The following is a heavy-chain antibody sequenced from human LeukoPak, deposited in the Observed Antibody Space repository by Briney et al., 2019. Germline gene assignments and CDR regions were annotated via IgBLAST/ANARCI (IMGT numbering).Heavy chain of an antibody. CDR2: ISGSGGST. CDR1: GFTFSSYA. CDR3: AKGGGPRTTGNPHLDY. D-gene: IGHD1-1*01. Sequence: GGSLRLSCAASGFTFSSYAMSGVRQAPGKGLEWVSAISGSGGSTYYADSVKGRFTISRDNSENTLYLQMNSLRAEDTAVYYCAKGGGPRTTGNPHLDYWRREPRVSVSS. J-gene: IGHJ4*02. V-gene: IGHV3-23*01.